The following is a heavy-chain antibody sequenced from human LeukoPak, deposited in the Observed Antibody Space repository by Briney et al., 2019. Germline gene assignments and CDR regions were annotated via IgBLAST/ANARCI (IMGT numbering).Heavy chain of an antibody. V-gene: IGHV3-30*02. D-gene: IGHD6-6*01. CDR2: IRYDGSNK. CDR3: ANIERAARRAYHTQPIPQDAFDI. J-gene: IGHJ3*02. CDR1: GFTFSSYG. Sequence: GGSLRLSCAASGFTFSSYGMHWVRQAPGKGLEWVAFIRYDGSNKYYADSVKGRFTISRDNSKNTLYLQMNSLRAEDTAVYYCANIERAARRAYHTQPIPQDAFDIWGQGTMVTVSS.